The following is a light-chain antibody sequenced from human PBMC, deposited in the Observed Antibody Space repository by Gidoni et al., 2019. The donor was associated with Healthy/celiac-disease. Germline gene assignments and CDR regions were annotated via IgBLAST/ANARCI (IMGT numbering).Light chain of an antibody. Sequence: EIVLTQSPGTLSLSPGERATLSCRASQSVSSSYLAWYQPKPGQAPRLLIYCASSRATGIPDRFSCSGSGTDFTLPISRLEPEDFAVYYCQQYGSSRTFGQGTKVEIK. J-gene: IGKJ1*01. CDR1: QSVSSSY. V-gene: IGKV3-20*01. CDR3: QQYGSSRT. CDR2: CAS.